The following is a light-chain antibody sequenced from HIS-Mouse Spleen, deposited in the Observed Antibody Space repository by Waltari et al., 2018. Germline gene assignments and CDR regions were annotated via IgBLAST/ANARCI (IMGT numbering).Light chain of an antibody. J-gene: IGLJ2*01. CDR3: CSYAGSSTFEV. Sequence: QSALTQPASVSGSPGQSTTISCTGTSSDVGSYNLVSWYQQHPGKAPNLMIYEGSKRPSGVSNRFSGSKSGNTASLTISGLQAEDEADYYCCSYAGSSTFEVFGGGTKLTVL. V-gene: IGLV2-23*03. CDR2: EGS. CDR1: SSDVGSYNL.